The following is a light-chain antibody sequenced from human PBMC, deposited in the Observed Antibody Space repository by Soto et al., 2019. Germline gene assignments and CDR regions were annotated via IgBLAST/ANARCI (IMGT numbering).Light chain of an antibody. V-gene: IGKV1-27*01. CDR2: AAT. Sequence: DIQMTQSPSSLSASVGDRVTITCRASQGISNYLAWYQQKPGKVPKFLICAATTLQSGVPSQFSGSGSGTAFTLTISSLQPEDVATYYCQNYDSSPWTFGQGTKVEIK. CDR3: QNYDSSPWT. J-gene: IGKJ1*01. CDR1: QGISNY.